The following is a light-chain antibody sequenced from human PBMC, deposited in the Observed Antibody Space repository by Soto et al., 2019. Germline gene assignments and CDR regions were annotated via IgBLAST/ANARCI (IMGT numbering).Light chain of an antibody. CDR3: QQYNNWPPLT. CDR1: QSVSSN. J-gene: IGKJ4*01. V-gene: IGKV3-15*01. CDR2: GAS. Sequence: EIVMTQSPATLSVSPGERATLSCRASQSVSSNLAWYQQKPGQAPRLLIYGASTRATGIPARFSGSGSGTEFTLTNRSLQAEDFAVYNCQQYNNWPPLTLGGGTKVEI.